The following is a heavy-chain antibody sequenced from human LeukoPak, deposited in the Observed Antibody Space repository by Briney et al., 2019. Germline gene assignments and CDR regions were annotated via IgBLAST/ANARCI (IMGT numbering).Heavy chain of an antibody. CDR1: GFTFSSYV. V-gene: IGHV3-23*01. Sequence: QAGGSLRLSCAASGFTFSSYVMSWVRQAPGKGLEWVSGLSGSGARTYYADSVKGRFTISRDCSKNTLYLQMNSLRAEDTAVYYCARVRVVRSSGYYGNFDYWGQGTLVTVSS. CDR3: ARVRVVRSSGYYGNFDY. J-gene: IGHJ4*02. CDR2: LSGSGART. D-gene: IGHD3-22*01.